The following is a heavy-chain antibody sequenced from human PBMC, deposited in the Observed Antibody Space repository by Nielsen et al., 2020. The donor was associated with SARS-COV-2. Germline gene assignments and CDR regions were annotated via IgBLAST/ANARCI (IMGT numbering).Heavy chain of an antibody. CDR1: GFTFSSYA. CDR3: ARDTYDSSGYSYGMDV. CDR2: ISYDGSNK. Sequence: GGSLRLSCAASGFTFSSYAMHWVRQAPGKGLEWVAVISYDGSNKYYADSVKGRFTISRDNSKNTLYLQMNSLRAEDTAVYYCARDTYDSSGYSYGMDVWGQGTTVTVSS. J-gene: IGHJ6*02. D-gene: IGHD3-22*01. V-gene: IGHV3-30-3*01.